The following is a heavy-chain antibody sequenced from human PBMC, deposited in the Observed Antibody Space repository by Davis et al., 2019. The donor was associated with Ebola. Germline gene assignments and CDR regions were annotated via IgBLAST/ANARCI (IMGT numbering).Heavy chain of an antibody. D-gene: IGHD3/OR15-3a*01. J-gene: IGHJ5*02. CDR1: GVSIRTSSYY. CDR2: LYYRGSS. V-gene: IGHV4-39*02. Sequence: SETLSLTCSVSGVSIRTSSYYWGWIRQSPGKGLEWIGSLYYRGSSFYNPALKSRLTYSVDTSKNNFSLTLTSVTAADTGVYYCGRWTTKWWFDPWGQGIPVTVSS. CDR3: GRWTTKWWFDP.